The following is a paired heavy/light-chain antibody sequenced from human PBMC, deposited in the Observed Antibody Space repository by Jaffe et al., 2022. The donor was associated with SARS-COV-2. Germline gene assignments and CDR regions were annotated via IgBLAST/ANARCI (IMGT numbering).Heavy chain of an antibody. CDR1: GFSLGGYA. V-gene: IGHV3-49*03. Sequence: EVQLVESGGGSLQPGRSLRLSCTASGFSLGGYAMSWFRQAPGKGLEWVGFIRGKAYGGTTEYAASVKGRFSISRDDSKSIAYLQMNSLKIEDTGVYYCARVRWGYDPDAFDFWGQGTMVAVSS. CDR3: ARVRWGYDPDAFDF. CDR2: IRGKAYGGTT. J-gene: IGHJ3*01. D-gene: IGHD5-12*01.
Light chain of an antibody. J-gene: IGLJ1*01. CDR3: CSYAGGPTYV. CDR1: SDSVGNYNL. V-gene: IGLV2-23*01. Sequence: QSALTQPASVSGSPGQSITISCTGTSDSVGNYNLVSWYQQHPGKAPKLMICEDTKRPSGVSIRFSGSKSGNTASLTISGLQAEDEADYYCCSYAGGPTYVFGTGTKVTVL. CDR2: EDT.